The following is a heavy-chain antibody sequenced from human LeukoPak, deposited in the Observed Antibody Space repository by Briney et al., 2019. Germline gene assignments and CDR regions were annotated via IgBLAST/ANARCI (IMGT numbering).Heavy chain of an antibody. CDR2: ISSSSSTI. Sequence: LSLTCTVSGGSIGGTSDYWGWLRQPPGKGLERVSYISSSSSTIYYADSVKGRFTISRDNAKNSLYLQMNSLRAEDTAVYYCAIIFDSSSWYDHFDYWGQGTLVTVSS. D-gene: IGHD6-13*01. V-gene: IGHV3-11*04. J-gene: IGHJ4*02. CDR3: AIIFDSSSWYDHFDY. CDR1: GGSIGGTSDY.